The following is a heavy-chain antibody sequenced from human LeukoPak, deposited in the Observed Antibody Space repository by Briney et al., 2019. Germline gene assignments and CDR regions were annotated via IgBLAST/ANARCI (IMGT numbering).Heavy chain of an antibody. CDR1: GYTFTGYD. CDR2: MNPNSGNT. V-gene: IGHV1-8*03. J-gene: IGHJ5*02. D-gene: IGHD6-6*01. Sequence: ASVKVSCKASGYTFTGYDINWVRQATGQGLEWMGWMNPNSGNTGYAQKFQGRVTITRNTSISTAYMELSSLRSEDTAVYYCARHSSSLNWFDPWGQGTLVTVSS. CDR3: ARHSSSLNWFDP.